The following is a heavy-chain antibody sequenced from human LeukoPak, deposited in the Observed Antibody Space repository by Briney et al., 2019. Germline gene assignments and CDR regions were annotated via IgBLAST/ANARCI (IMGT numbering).Heavy chain of an antibody. Sequence: SETLSLTCGVSGDSFSGYYWSWIRQSPGKGLEWMAEINDSGSTNFSPSLKSRLRISLDASKNQFSLTLSSVTAADTAVYYCARRVSYYYFYMDVWGNGTTVTVSS. CDR2: INDSGST. CDR1: GDSFSGYY. V-gene: IGHV4-34*01. J-gene: IGHJ6*03. CDR3: ARRVSYYYFYMDV.